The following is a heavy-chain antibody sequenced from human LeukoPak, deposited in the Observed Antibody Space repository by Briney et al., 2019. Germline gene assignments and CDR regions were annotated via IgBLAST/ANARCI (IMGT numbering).Heavy chain of an antibody. CDR2: ISWNSGSI. J-gene: IGHJ4*02. Sequence: GRSLRLSCAASGFTFDDYAMHWVRQAPGKGLEWVSGISWNSGSIGYADSVKGRFTISRDNAKNSLYLQMNSLRAEDTALYYCAEDPNYDFWSGYYNGGFDYWGQGTLVTVSS. CDR3: AEDPNYDFWSGYYNGGFDY. D-gene: IGHD3-3*01. V-gene: IGHV3-9*01. CDR1: GFTFDDYA.